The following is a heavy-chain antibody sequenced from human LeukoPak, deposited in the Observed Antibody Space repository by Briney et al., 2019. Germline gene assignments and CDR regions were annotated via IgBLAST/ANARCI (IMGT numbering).Heavy chain of an antibody. Sequence: GGSLRLSCSASGFSFSDYDMNWFRQAPGKGLEWVSSISSSSTYKYYADSVKGRFTISRDNARNSLYLQMNSLRVDDTAVYYCYPHYYGSGNLNWFDPWGQGTLVTVSS. J-gene: IGHJ5*02. D-gene: IGHD3-10*01. CDR1: GFSFSDYD. V-gene: IGHV3-21*01. CDR3: YPHYYGSGNLNWFDP. CDR2: ISSSSTYK.